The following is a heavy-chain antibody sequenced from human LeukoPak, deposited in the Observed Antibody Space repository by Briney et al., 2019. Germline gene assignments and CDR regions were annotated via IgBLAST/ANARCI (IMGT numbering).Heavy chain of an antibody. CDR3: ARGGSPRRFYYYYYYMDV. V-gene: IGHV1-18*01. CDR2: ISAYNGNT. CDR1: GYTFTSYG. Sequence: GASVKVSCKASGYTFTSYGISWVRQAPGQGLEWMGWISAYNGNTNYAQKLQGRATMTTDTSTSTAYMELRSLRSEDTAVYYCARGGSPRRFYYYYYYMDVWGKGTTVTVSS. J-gene: IGHJ6*03. D-gene: IGHD3-10*01.